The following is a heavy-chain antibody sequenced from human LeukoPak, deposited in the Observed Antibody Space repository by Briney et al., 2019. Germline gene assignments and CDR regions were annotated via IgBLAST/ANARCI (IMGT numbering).Heavy chain of an antibody. CDR3: AKAADIVVVDYYYYGMDV. Sequence: GGSLRLSCAASGFTFSSYAMSWVRQALGKGLEWVSAISGSGGSTYYADSVKGRFTISRDNSKNTLYLQMNSLRAEDTAVYYCAKAADIVVVDYYYYGMDVWGQGTTVTVSS. D-gene: IGHD2-15*01. CDR1: GFTFSSYA. V-gene: IGHV3-23*01. J-gene: IGHJ6*02. CDR2: ISGSGGST.